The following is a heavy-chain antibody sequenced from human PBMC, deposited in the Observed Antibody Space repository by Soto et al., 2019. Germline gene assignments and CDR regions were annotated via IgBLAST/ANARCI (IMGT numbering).Heavy chain of an antibody. CDR3: ARDGPPGSSPGGYYFDY. V-gene: IGHV3-11*06. J-gene: IGHJ4*02. CDR2: ISSSSSYT. D-gene: IGHD6-6*01. CDR1: GFTFSDYY. Sequence: GGSLRLSCAASGFTFSDYYMSWIRQAPGKGLEWVSYISSSSSYTNYADSVKGRFTISRDNAKNSLYLQMNSLRAEDTAVYYCARDGPPGSSPGGYYFDYWGQGTLVTVSS.